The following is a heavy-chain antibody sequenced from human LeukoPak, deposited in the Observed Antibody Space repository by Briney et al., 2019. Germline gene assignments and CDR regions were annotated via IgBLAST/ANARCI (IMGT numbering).Heavy chain of an antibody. CDR2: IYYSGST. CDR1: GGSISSSSYY. Sequence: ASETLSLTCTVSGGSISSSSYYWGWIRQPPGKGLEWIGSIYYSGSTYYNPSLKSRVTISVDTSKNQFSLKLSSVTAADTSVYYCARDPVYAHGWFDPWGQGTLVTVSS. CDR3: ARDPVYAHGWFDP. D-gene: IGHD2-8*01. V-gene: IGHV4-39*07. J-gene: IGHJ5*02.